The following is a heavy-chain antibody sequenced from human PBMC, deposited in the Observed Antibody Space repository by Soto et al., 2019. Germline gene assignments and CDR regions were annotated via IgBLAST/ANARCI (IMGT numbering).Heavy chain of an antibody. CDR3: ARDLGSRLPSPVDAFDI. CDR2: ISAYNGNT. D-gene: IGHD1-26*01. J-gene: IGHJ3*02. V-gene: IGHV1-18*01. Sequence: QVQLVQSGAEVKKPGASVKVSCKASGYTFTSYGISWVRQAPGQGLEWMGWISAYNGNTNYAQKLQGRVTMTTDTSTSTAYMELRSLRSDDTAVYYCARDLGSRLPSPVDAFDIWGQGTMVTVSS. CDR1: GYTFTSYG.